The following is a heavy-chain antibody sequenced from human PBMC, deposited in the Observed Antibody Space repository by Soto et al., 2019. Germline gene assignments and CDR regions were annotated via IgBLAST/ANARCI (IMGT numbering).Heavy chain of an antibody. J-gene: IGHJ6*02. D-gene: IGHD4-4*01. CDR2: INHSGST. CDR3: ARGRLAGTVTTRGRYYYYYGMDV. Sequence: PSGTLSLTCAVYGGSFSGYYWSWIRQPPGKGLEWIGEINHSGSTNYNPSLKSRVTISVDTSKNQFSLKLSSVTAADTAVYYCARGRLAGTVTTRGRYYYYYGMDVWGQGTTVTVSS. CDR1: GGSFSGYY. V-gene: IGHV4-34*01.